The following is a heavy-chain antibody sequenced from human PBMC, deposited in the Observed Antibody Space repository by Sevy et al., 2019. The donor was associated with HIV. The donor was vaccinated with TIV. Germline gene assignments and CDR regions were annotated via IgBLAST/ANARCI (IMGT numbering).Heavy chain of an antibody. CDR3: ARQGGLVDRAFDY. Sequence: SDTLSLTCTVFGVSMSGSRYGWGWIRQPPGKGLEWIASICFSGSTNYNPSPKVRVTISVDTSKSQFSLKLNSVTAADTALYYCARQGGLVDRAFDYWGQGTLVTVSS. CDR2: ICFSGST. CDR1: GVSMSGSRYG. J-gene: IGHJ4*02. V-gene: IGHV4-39*01. D-gene: IGHD3-10*01.